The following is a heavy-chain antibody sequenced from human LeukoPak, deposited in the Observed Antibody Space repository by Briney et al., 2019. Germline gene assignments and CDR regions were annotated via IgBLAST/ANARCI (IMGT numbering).Heavy chain of an antibody. J-gene: IGHJ4*02. Sequence: PGGSLRLSCAASGFTFSSYAMSWVRQAPGKGLEWVSAISGSGGSTYYADSVKGRFTISRDNSKNTPYLQMNSLRAEDTAVYYCAKSVVVTEGLDYWGQGTLVTVSS. CDR3: AKSVVVTEGLDY. D-gene: IGHD2-21*02. CDR2: ISGSGGST. V-gene: IGHV3-23*01. CDR1: GFTFSSYA.